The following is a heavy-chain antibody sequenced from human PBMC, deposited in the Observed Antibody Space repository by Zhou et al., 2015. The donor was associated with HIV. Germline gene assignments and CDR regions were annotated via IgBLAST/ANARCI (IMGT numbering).Heavy chain of an antibody. V-gene: IGHV1-69*01. Sequence: QVQLVQSGAEVKKPGSSVKVSCKASGGTFSSYAISWVRQAPGQGLEWMGGIIPIFGTANYAQKFQGRVTITADESTSTAYMELSSPEIWRTRPCITCARGGYYDSSGYYPTHKWGQGTLVTVSS. CDR1: GGTFSSYA. CDR3: ARGGYYDSSGYYPTHK. D-gene: IGHD3-22*01. CDR2: IIPIFGTA. J-gene: IGHJ4*02.